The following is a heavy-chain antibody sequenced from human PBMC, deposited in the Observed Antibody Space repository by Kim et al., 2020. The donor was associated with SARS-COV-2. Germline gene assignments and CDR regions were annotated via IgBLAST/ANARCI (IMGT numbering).Heavy chain of an antibody. D-gene: IGHD3-16*02. V-gene: IGHV3-11*06. Sequence: TDYAASVKGSFTISRDKAKNSLYLQMSNLRDEDTAVYYCARDPHSLDYWGQGTLVTVSS. CDR3: ARDPHSLDY. CDR2: T. J-gene: IGHJ4*02.